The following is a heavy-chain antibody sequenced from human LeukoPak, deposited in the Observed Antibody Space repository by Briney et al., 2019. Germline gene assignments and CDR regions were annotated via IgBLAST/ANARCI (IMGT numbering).Heavy chain of an antibody. J-gene: IGHJ4*02. Sequence: GGSLRLSCVVSGITFSNAWMNWVRQAPGKGLEWVAIISNDGSRKYYAHSVEGRFTISRDNSKNTLYLQMDSLRAEDTAVYYCARDRAWNYFDYWGQGTLVTVSS. V-gene: IGHV3-30*03. D-gene: IGHD3-3*01. CDR1: GITFSNAW. CDR2: ISNDGSRK. CDR3: ARDRAWNYFDY.